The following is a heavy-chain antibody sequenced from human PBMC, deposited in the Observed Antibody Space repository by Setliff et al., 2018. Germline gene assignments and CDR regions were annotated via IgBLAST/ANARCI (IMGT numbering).Heavy chain of an antibody. D-gene: IGHD3-3*01. J-gene: IGHJ4*02. V-gene: IGHV4-34*01. CDR1: GGSFSGYY. CDR3: ARTPDGFLGDGYNLNTLGYFDS. Sequence: SETLSLTCAVYGGSFSGYYWSWIRQPPGKGLGWIGEINHSGSTNYNPSLKSRVTISVDTSKNQFSLKLSSVTAADTAVYYCARTPDGFLGDGYNLNTLGYFDSWGQGTLVTVSS. CDR2: INHSGST.